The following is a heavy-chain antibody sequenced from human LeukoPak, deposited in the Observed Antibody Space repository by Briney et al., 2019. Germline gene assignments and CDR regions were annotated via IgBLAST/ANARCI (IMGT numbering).Heavy chain of an antibody. D-gene: IGHD2-2*01. CDR2: ISNDGSSK. Sequence: GGSLRLSCVASGFTFNTYGMHWVRQAPGKGLEWVAGISNDGSSKDYADSVKGRFTISRDKSKNTVYLQMNNLRVEDTAVYYCAKAAYCTSTSCHFSGYAQRPLDSWGQGTLVTVSS. CDR1: GFTFNTYG. V-gene: IGHV3-30*18. CDR3: AKAAYCTSTSCHFSGYAQRPLDS. J-gene: IGHJ4*02.